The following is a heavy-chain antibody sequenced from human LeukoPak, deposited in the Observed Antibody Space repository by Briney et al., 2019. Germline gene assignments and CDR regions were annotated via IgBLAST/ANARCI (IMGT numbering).Heavy chain of an antibody. Sequence: SETLSLTCAVYGGSFSDCYWSWIRQPPGKGLEWIGEINHSGTTNYNPSLKSRVTISVDTSKNQFSLKLSSVTAADTAVYYCARPPGIAAAWFDPGGQGTLVTVSS. V-gene: IGHV4-34*01. CDR1: GGSFSDCY. CDR3: ARPPGIAAAWFDP. CDR2: INHSGTT. J-gene: IGHJ5*02. D-gene: IGHD6-13*01.